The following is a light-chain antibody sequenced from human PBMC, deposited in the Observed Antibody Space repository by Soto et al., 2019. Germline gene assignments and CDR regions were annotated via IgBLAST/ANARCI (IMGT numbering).Light chain of an antibody. CDR3: QQRSNWHPLT. J-gene: IGKJ4*01. V-gene: IGKV3D-11*01. CDR1: QGVSSY. CDR2: DAS. Sequence: EIVLTQSPATLSLSPGERATLSCRASQGVSSYLAWYQQKPGQAPRLLIYDASNRATGIPARFSGSGPGTDFTLTISGLEPEDFAVYYCQQRSNWHPLTFGGGTKVEIK.